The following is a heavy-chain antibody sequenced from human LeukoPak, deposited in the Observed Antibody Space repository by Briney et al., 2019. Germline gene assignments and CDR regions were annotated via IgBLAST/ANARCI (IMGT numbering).Heavy chain of an antibody. Sequence: SETLSLTCTVSGGSISSYYWSWIRQPPGKGLEWIGYIYYSGSTNYNPSLKSRVTISVDTSKNQFSLRLSSATAADTAVYYCARIAAAGSGLGFDPWGQGTLVTVSS. CDR1: GGSISSYY. CDR2: IYYSGST. V-gene: IGHV4-59*01. CDR3: ARIAAAGSGLGFDP. J-gene: IGHJ5*02. D-gene: IGHD6-13*01.